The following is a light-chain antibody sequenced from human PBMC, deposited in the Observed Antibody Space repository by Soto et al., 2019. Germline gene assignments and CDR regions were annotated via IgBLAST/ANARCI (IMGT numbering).Light chain of an antibody. CDR3: QHYNSYSFT. CDR2: KTS. Sequence: DIQMTQSPSTLSASVGDRVTITCRASQSISSWLAWYQHKPGKAPKLLIYKTSSLESGVPSRFSGSGSGTEFSLTISSLQPDDFATYYCQHYNSYSFTFGPGTKVDFK. J-gene: IGKJ3*01. CDR1: QSISSW. V-gene: IGKV1-5*03.